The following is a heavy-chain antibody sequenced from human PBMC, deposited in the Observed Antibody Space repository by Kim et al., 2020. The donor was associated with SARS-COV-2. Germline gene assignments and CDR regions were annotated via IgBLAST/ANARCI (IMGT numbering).Heavy chain of an antibody. CDR2: ISYDGSNK. J-gene: IGHJ6*02. D-gene: IGHD1-26*01. CDR3: ARGNSGSYLYGMDV. Sequence: GGSLRLSCAASGFTFSSYAMHWVRQAPGKGLEWVAVISYDGSNKYYADSVKGRFTISRDNSKNTLYLQMNSLRAEDTAVYYRARGNSGSYLYGMDVWGQGTTVTVSS. CDR1: GFTFSSYA. V-gene: IGHV3-30*04.